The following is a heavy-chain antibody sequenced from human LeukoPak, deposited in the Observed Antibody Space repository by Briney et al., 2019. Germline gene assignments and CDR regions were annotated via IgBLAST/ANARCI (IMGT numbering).Heavy chain of an antibody. CDR1: GFTFSSYE. J-gene: IGHJ4*02. D-gene: IGHD3-22*01. CDR3: ARAYYYDSSPDY. Sequence: GGSLRLSCAASGFTFSSYEMNWVRQAPGKGLEWVSYISSSGSTIYYADSVKGRFTISRDNAKNSLYLQMNSLRAEDTAVSYCARAYYYDSSPDYWGQGTRVTVSS. CDR2: ISSSGSTI. V-gene: IGHV3-48*03.